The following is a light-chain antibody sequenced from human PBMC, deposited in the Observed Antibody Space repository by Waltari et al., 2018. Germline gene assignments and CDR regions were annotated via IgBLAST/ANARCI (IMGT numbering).Light chain of an antibody. CDR3: QRYDNLPIFA. J-gene: IGKJ3*01. V-gene: IGKV1-33*01. CDR1: QDISNY. Sequence: DIQMTQSPSSLSAYVGDRVTITCQASQDISNYLNWYQQKPGKAPKLLIFDASNLETGVPSRFSGSRSRTHFTLTISSLQPEDVATYYCQRYDNLPIFAFGPGTKVDI. CDR2: DAS.